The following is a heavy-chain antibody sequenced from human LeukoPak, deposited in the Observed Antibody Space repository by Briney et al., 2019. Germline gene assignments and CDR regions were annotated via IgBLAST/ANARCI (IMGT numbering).Heavy chain of an antibody. CDR2: IIPIFGTA. CDR1: GYTFTGSY. V-gene: IGHV1-69*13. D-gene: IGHD6-19*01. CDR3: ATLAPGIAVAGTLYNWFDP. J-gene: IGHJ5*02. Sequence: SVKVSCKASGYTFTGSYMHWVRQAPGQGLEWMGGIIPIFGTANYAQKFQGRVTITADESTSTAYMELSSLRSEDTAVYYCATLAPGIAVAGTLYNWFDPWGQGTLVTVSS.